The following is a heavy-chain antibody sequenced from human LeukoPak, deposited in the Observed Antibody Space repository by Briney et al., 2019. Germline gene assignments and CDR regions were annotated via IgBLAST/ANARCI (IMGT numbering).Heavy chain of an antibody. CDR1: GGSFSSGGYY. D-gene: IGHD1-26*01. CDR3: ARVGGSYYGPDYYYYYYMDV. Sequence: PSQTLSLTCTVSGGSFSSGGYYWSWIRQPPGKGLEWIGYIYHSGSTYYNPSLKSRVTVLVDRSKNQFSLKLSSVTAADTAVYYCARVGGSYYGPDYYYYYYMDVWGKGTTVTVSS. V-gene: IGHV4-30-2*01. J-gene: IGHJ6*03. CDR2: IYHSGST.